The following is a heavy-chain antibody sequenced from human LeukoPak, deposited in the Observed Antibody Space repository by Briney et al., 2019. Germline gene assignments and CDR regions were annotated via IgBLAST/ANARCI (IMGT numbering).Heavy chain of an antibody. D-gene: IGHD2-2*01. CDR1: GGSISSGDYY. CDR2: IYYSGST. J-gene: IGHJ4*02. Sequence: SETLSLTCTVSGGSISSGDYYWSWIRQPPGKGLEWIGYIYYSGSTYYNPSLKSRVTISVDTSKNQFSLKLSSVTAADTAVYYCARVPNCSSTSCLDYWGQGTLVTVSS. CDR3: ARVPNCSSTSCLDY. V-gene: IGHV4-30-4*08.